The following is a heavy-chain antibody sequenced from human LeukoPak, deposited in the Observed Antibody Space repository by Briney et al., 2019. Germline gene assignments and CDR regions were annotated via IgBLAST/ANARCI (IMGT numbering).Heavy chain of an antibody. V-gene: IGHV3-23*01. J-gene: IGHJ4*02. D-gene: IGHD2-15*01. Sequence: GGSLRLSCAAAEFIFSNYAMTWVRQAPGKGQEWVSSISGSGATTYYADSVKGRFTISRDNSKNTLFLQFNSLRAEDTAVYYCAKDKASVAAKGPFDYWGQGTLVTVSS. CDR2: ISGSGATT. CDR1: EFIFSNYA. CDR3: AKDKASVAAKGPFDY.